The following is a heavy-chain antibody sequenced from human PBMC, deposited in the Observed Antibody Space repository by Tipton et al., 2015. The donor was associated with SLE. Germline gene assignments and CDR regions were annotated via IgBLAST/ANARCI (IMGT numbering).Heavy chain of an antibody. CDR2: IRRNGDGETT. D-gene: IGHD5-18*01. J-gene: IGHJ4*02. V-gene: IGHV3-15*01. CDR3: SRVRDTYFDS. Sequence: SLRLSCAASGFTFKNAWMSWVRQAPGKGLEWVGLIRRNGDGETTDYAAPVKGRFTISRDDSKTTLYLQMNSLKSEDTAVYYGSRVRDTYFDSWGQGTLVTVSS. CDR1: GFTFKNAW.